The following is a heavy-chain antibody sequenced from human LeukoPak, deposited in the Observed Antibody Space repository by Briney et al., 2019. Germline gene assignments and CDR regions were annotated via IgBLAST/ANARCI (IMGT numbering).Heavy chain of an antibody. CDR3: ASGRHDFLH. J-gene: IGHJ4*02. CDR2: INLDGTEE. D-gene: IGHD3/OR15-3a*01. Sequence: GGSLRLSCAASGFVFSTYWMTWVRQAPGKGLEWVANINLDGTEEHYVDSSLKGRFTISRDNAKNSLYLQMASLRVEDTAVYYCASGRHDFLHWGQGTLVTVSS. V-gene: IGHV3-7*01. CDR1: GFVFSTYW.